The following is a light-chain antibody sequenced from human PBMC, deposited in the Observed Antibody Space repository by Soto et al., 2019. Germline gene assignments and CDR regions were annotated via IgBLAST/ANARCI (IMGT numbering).Light chain of an antibody. CDR1: QSISSW. J-gene: IGKJ1*01. CDR3: QHFYTYPT. CDR2: DAS. V-gene: IGKV1-5*01. Sequence: DIQMTQSPSTLSASVGDRVTITCRASQSISSWLAWYQQKPGKAPKLLIYDASSLESGVPSRFSGSGSGTEFTLTISSLQPDDFATYCCQHFYTYPTFGRGTKVDIK.